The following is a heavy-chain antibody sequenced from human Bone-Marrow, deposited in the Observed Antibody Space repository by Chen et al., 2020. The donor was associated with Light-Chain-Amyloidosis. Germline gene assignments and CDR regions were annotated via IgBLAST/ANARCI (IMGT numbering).Heavy chain of an antibody. CDR3: AREVGVAAPLDH. Sequence: QVQLVQSGAEVKEPGASVALSCKTSGYLFVGFYIHWIGPAPGEGLQWMGRIKPSSGATNYAQQFHGRITLSRDTSVNTAYIELHNLTSDSTSVYFCAREVGVAAPLDHWGQGTLVTVSA. D-gene: IGHD6-13*01. CDR2: IKPSSGAT. CDR1: GYLFVGFY. V-gene: IGHV1-2*06. J-gene: IGHJ4*02.